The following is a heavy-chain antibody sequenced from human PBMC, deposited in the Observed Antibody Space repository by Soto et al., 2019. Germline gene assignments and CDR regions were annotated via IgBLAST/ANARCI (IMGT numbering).Heavy chain of an antibody. CDR3: AKFYFISITCQTPAAKSTGGFET. CDR1: GYTFGSNS. Sequence: GGPMKISSSAFGYTFGSNSGSWVRKNTGKGLGWFSAFSGNGVSTYYAASVRARSTIPRDNSKKTVYLQINSLRAEDTAVYYCAKFYFISITCQTPAAKSTGGFETWGKGTLVTV. D-gene: IGHD2-2*01. CDR2: FSGNGVST. J-gene: IGHJ3*02. V-gene: IGHV3-23*01.